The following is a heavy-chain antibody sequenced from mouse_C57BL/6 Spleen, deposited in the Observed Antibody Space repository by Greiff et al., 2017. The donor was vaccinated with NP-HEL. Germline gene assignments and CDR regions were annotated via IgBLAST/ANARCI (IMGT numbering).Heavy chain of an antibody. J-gene: IGHJ4*01. CDR3: ARPTRSSDDAMDY. Sequence: VQLQQSGAELAKPGASVKLSCKASGYTFTSYWMHWVKQRPGQGLEWIGYINPSSGYTKYNQKFKDKATLTADKSSSTAYMQLSSLTYEDSAVYYCARPTRSSDDAMDYWGQGTSVTVSS. V-gene: IGHV1-7*01. CDR2: INPSSGYT. CDR1: GYTFTSYW. D-gene: IGHD1-1*01.